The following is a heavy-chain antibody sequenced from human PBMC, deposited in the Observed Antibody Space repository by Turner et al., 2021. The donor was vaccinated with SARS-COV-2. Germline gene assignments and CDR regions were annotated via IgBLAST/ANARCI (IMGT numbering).Heavy chain of an antibody. V-gene: IGHV1-8*01. CDR1: GYTFTSYD. Sequence: QVQLVQSGAEVKKPGASVKVSCKASGYTFTSYDINWARQATGQGLEWMGWMNPNSGNTGYAQKFKGRVTMTRNTSISTAYMELSSLRSEDTAVYYCARGSYCSSTKCYTGGWIDPWGQGTLVTVSS. CDR2: MNPNSGNT. J-gene: IGHJ5*02. CDR3: ARGSYCSSTKCYTGGWIDP. D-gene: IGHD2-2*02.